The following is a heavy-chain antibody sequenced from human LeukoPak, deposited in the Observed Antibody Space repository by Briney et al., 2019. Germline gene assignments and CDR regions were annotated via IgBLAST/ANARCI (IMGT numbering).Heavy chain of an antibody. CDR2: ISSSGSTI. CDR3: ARWGTFLDN. V-gene: IGHV3-48*03. J-gene: IGHJ4*02. Sequence: PGGSLRLSCAASGFIFSRYEMNWVRQAPGKGLECVSYISSSGSTIYYADSVKGRFTISRDNAKNSLYLQMNNLRVEDTAVYYCARWGTFLDNWGQGILVTVSS. CDR1: GFIFSRYE. D-gene: IGHD3-16*01.